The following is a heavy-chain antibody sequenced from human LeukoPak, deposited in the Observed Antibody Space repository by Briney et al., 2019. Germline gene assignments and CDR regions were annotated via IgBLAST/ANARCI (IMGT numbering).Heavy chain of an antibody. CDR1: GFTFSSYG. J-gene: IGHJ5*02. CDR2: IWYDGSNK. Sequence: PGGSLRLSCAASGFTFSSYGMHWVRQAPGKGLEWVAVIWYDGSNKYYADSVKGRFTISRDNSKNTLYLQMNSLRAGDTAVYYCARDTEGYSSSFHWFDPWGQGTLVTVSS. V-gene: IGHV3-33*01. D-gene: IGHD6-6*01. CDR3: ARDTEGYSSSFHWFDP.